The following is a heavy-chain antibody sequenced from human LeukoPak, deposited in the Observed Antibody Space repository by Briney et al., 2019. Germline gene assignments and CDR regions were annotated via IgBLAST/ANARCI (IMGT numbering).Heavy chain of an antibody. CDR1: GYTLTSYG. D-gene: IGHD2-15*01. J-gene: IGHJ3*02. CDR3: ARDRGGIVVVVAVYDAFDI. V-gene: IGHV1-18*04. Sequence: ASVKVSCKASGYTLTSYGISWVRQAPGQGLEWMGWISAYNGNTNYAQKLQGRVTMTTDTSTSTAYMELRSLRSDDTAVYYCARDRGGIVVVVAVYDAFDIWGQGTMVTVSS. CDR2: ISAYNGNT.